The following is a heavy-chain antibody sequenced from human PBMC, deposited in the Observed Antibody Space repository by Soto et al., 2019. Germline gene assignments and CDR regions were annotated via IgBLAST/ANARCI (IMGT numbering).Heavy chain of an antibody. CDR3: SRIRITMVRGQRYYYYGMDV. CDR2: IIPIFGTA. J-gene: IGHJ6*02. D-gene: IGHD3-10*01. Sequence: GASVKVSCKASGGTFSSYAISWVRQAPGQGLEWMGGIIPIFGTANYAQKFQGRVTITADDSTSTAYMELSSLRSSDTAVYYFSRIRITMVRGQRYYYYGMDVWGQGTTVTVSS. CDR1: GGTFSSYA. V-gene: IGHV1-69*13.